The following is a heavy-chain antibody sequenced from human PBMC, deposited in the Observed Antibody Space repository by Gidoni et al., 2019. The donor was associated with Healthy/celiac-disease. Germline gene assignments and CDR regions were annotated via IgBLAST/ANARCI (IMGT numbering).Heavy chain of an antibody. V-gene: IGHV3-23*01. CDR3: AKTLSSGYYYYYYGMDV. CDR2: ISGSGGST. D-gene: IGHD6-19*01. J-gene: IGHJ6*02. CDR1: GFTFSSYA. Sequence: EVQLLESGGGLVQPGGSLRLSCAASGFTFSSYAMSWVRQAPGKGLEWVSAISGSGGSTYYADSVKGRFTISRDNSKNTLYLQMNSLRAEDTAVYYCAKTLSSGYYYYYYGMDVWGQGTTVTVSS.